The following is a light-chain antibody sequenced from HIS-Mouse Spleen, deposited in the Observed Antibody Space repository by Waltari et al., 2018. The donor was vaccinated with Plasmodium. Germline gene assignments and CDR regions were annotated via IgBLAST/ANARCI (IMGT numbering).Light chain of an antibody. CDR1: SSDVGIYNL. J-gene: IGLJ2*01. Sequence: QSALTQPASVSGSPGQSITISCTGTSSDVGIYNLVSWYQQHPGKAPKLMIYEGSKRSSGVSNRFSGSKSGNTASLTISVLQAEDEADYYCCSYAGSSTLFGGGTKLTVL. V-gene: IGLV2-23*01. CDR3: CSYAGSSTL. CDR2: EGS.